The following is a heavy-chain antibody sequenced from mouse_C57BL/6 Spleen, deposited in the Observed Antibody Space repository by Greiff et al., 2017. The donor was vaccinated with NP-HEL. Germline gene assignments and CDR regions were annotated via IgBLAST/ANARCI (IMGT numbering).Heavy chain of an antibody. V-gene: IGHV1-80*01. D-gene: IGHD2-3*01. Sequence: VQLQQSGAELVKPGASVKISCKASGYAFSSYWMNWVKQRPGKGLVWIGQIYPGDGDTNYNGKFKGKATLTADKSSSTAYMQLSSLTSEDSAVYFWARGYDGYSPFDYWGQGTTLTVSS. CDR3: ARGYDGYSPFDY. CDR2: IYPGDGDT. J-gene: IGHJ2*01. CDR1: GYAFSSYW.